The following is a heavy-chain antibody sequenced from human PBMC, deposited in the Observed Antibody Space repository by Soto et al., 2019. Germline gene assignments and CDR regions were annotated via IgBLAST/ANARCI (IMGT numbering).Heavy chain of an antibody. Sequence: SETLSLTCAVYGGSFSGYYWSWIRQPPGKGLEWIGEINHSGSTNYNPSLKSRVTISVDTSKNQFSLKLSSVTAADTAVYYCASTYYDFWSGSSQIDYWGQGTLVTVS. CDR1: GGSFSGYY. V-gene: IGHV4-34*01. J-gene: IGHJ4*02. D-gene: IGHD3-3*01. CDR3: ASTYYDFWSGSSQIDY. CDR2: INHSGST.